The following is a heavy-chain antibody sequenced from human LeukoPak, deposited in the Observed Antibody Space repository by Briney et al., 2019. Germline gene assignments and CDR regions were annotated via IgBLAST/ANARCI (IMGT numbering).Heavy chain of an antibody. CDR1: GFTFSGSA. Sequence: LGGSLKLSCAASGFTFSGSAMHWVRQASGKGLEWVGRIRSKANSYATAYAASVKGRFTISRDDSKNTAYLQMNSLKTEDTAVYYCTRFQQDDFWSGYPYYYYGMDVWGQGTTVTVSS. V-gene: IGHV3-73*01. D-gene: IGHD3-3*01. J-gene: IGHJ6*02. CDR2: IRSKANSYAT. CDR3: TRFQQDDFWSGYPYYYYGMDV.